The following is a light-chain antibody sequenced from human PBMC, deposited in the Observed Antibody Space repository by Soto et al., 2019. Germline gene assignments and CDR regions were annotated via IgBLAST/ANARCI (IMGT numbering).Light chain of an antibody. CDR1: SGHSSYA. V-gene: IGLV4-69*01. Sequence: QSVLTQSPSASASLGASVKLTCTLSSGHSSYAIAWHQQQPEKGPRYLMKLNSDGSHSKGDGIPDRFSGSSSGAERYLTISSLQSEDDADYYCQTLGTGIRVFGGGTKLTVL. J-gene: IGLJ2*01. CDR3: QTLGTGIRV. CDR2: LNSDGSH.